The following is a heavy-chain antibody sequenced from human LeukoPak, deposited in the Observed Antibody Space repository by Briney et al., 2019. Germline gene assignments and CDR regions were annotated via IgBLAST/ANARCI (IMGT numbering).Heavy chain of an antibody. CDR2: IYSGGST. J-gene: IGHJ4*02. V-gene: IGHV3-53*01. CDR3: ARVASGSYYYPFDY. D-gene: IGHD1-26*01. CDR1: GSTVSSNY. Sequence: GGSLRLSCAVSGSTVSSNYMSWVRQAPGKGLEWVSVIYSGGSTYYADSVKGRFTISRDNSKNPLYLQMNSLRAEDTAVYYCARVASGSYYYPFDYWGQGTLVTVSS.